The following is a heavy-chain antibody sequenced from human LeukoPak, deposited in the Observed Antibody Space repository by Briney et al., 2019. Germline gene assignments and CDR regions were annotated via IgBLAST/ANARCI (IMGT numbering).Heavy chain of an antibody. J-gene: IGHJ5*02. Sequence: GSLRLSCAASAFTFSNYWMSWVRQAPGKGLEWIGEINHSGSTNYNPSLKSRVTISVDTSKNQFSLKLSSVTAADTAVYYCARGWYYGSGSYYSFVTKNWFDPWGQGTLVTVSS. V-gene: IGHV4-34*01. CDR3: ARGWYYGSGSYYSFVTKNWFDP. CDR2: INHSGST. D-gene: IGHD3-10*01. CDR1: AFTFSNYW.